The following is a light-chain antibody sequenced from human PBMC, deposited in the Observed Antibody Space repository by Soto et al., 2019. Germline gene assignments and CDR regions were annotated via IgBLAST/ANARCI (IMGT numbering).Light chain of an antibody. CDR1: QDISNY. CDR2: GAS. V-gene: IGKV1-16*02. Sequence: DIQMTQSPSSLSASVGDRVTITCRASQDISNYLVWFQQKPGKAPKPLIYGASSLKSGVPLKFSGSGSGTELHLTITILQPEDFATYYCQQYNTYPWTFGQGTKVEIK. CDR3: QQYNTYPWT. J-gene: IGKJ1*01.